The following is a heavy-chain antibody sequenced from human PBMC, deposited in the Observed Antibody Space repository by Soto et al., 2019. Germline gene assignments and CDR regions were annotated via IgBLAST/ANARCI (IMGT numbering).Heavy chain of an antibody. CDR2: IYYSGST. J-gene: IGHJ4*02. D-gene: IGHD3-22*01. CDR3: ARARGYYYDSSGDYVDY. CDR1: GGSISSSSYY. Sequence: PSETLSLTCTVSGGSISSSSYYWGWIRQPPGKGLEWIGSIYYSGSTYYNPSLKSRVTISVDTSKNQFSLKLSSVTAVDTAVYYCARARGYYYDSSGDYVDYWGQGTLVTVSS. V-gene: IGHV4-39*07.